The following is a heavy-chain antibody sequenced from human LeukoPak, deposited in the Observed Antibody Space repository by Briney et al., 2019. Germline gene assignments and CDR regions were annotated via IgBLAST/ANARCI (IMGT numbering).Heavy chain of an antibody. D-gene: IGHD3-10*01. V-gene: IGHV3-20*04. CDR1: GFTFRSYS. J-gene: IGHJ6*03. Sequence: GESLRLSCAASGFTFRSYSMTWVRQAPGKGLEWVSGINWNGGSTGYGDSVKGRFTISRDNAKNSLYLQMNSLRAEDTALYYCAKEGGFGYYFYMDVWGKGTTVTVSS. CDR3: AKEGGFGYYFYMDV. CDR2: INWNGGST.